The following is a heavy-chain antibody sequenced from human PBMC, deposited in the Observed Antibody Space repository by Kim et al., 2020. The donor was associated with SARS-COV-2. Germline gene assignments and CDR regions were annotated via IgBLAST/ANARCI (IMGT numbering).Heavy chain of an antibody. D-gene: IGHD3-16*01. CDR1: GFTFSSYA. CDR2: ISGSGDRP. Sequence: GGSLRLSCAASGFTFSSYAMSWVRQAPAKGLEWVSVISGSGDRPYYADSVKGRFTISRDNSKSTLYLQMSSLRAEDTAVYYCAKSAGDFDYVWGSTLDFDNWGQGTLVTVSS. V-gene: IGHV3-23*01. J-gene: IGHJ4*02. CDR3: AKSAGDFDYVWGSTLDFDN.